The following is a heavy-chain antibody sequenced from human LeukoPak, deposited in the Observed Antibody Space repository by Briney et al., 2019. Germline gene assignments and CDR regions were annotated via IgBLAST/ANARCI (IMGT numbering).Heavy chain of an antibody. CDR1: GFTFYDYG. CDR3: ARGGLNSFDY. Sequence: GGSLRLSCAASGFTFYDYGMSWVRQAPGKGLEWVSYISSSSSTIYYADSVKGRFTISRDNAKNSLYLQMNSLRDEDTAVYYCARGGLNSFDYWGQGTLVTVSS. D-gene: IGHD3-16*01. V-gene: IGHV3-48*02. J-gene: IGHJ4*02. CDR2: ISSSSSTI.